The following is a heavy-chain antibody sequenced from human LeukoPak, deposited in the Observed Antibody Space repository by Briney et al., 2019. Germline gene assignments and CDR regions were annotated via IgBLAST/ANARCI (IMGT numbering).Heavy chain of an antibody. CDR3: AGQRITMVRAKGYYFDY. D-gene: IGHD3-10*01. V-gene: IGHV4-4*07. J-gene: IGHJ4*02. CDR1: GGSISSYY. CDR2: IYTSGST. Sequence: SETLSLTCTVSGGSISSYYWSWIRQPAGKGLEWIGRIYTSGSTNYNPSLKSRVTMSVDTSKNQFSLKLSSVTAADTAVHYCAGQRITMVRAKGYYFDYWGQGTLVTVSS.